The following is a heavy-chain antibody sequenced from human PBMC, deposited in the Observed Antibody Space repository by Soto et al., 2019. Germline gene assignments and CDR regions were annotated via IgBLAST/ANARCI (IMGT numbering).Heavy chain of an antibody. CDR3: ARFSGSVV. V-gene: IGHV1-3*04. J-gene: IGHJ4*02. CDR1: GYTFTYYA. D-gene: IGHD1-1*01. Sequence: SVKVSCKTSGYTFTYYALHWVRQAPGQGLQWMGWINTGNGNTKYSQNLQGRLTITRDTSATTLYMELSSLRSEDTAVYYCARFSGSVVWGQGTLVTVSS. CDR2: INTGNGNT.